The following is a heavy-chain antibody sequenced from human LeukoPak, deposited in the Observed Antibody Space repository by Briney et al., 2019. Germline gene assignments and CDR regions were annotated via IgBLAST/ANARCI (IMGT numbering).Heavy chain of an antibody. V-gene: IGHV3-11*01. D-gene: IGHD5-12*01. CDR2: ISSSGSTI. J-gene: IGHJ4*02. Sequence: TGGSLRLSCAASGFTFSDYYMSWIRQAPGKGLEWVSYISSSGSTIYYADSVKGRFTISRDNAKNSLYLQMNSLRAEDTAVYYCARDWLWWLRSDYFGHWGQGTLGTVS. CDR3: ARDWLWWLRSDYFGH. CDR1: GFTFSDYY.